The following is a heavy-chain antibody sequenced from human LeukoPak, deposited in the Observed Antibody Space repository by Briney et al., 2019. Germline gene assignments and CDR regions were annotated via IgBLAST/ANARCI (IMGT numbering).Heavy chain of an antibody. CDR3: AREVGINAFDI. Sequence: ASVKVSCKASGYAFTGNHMYWVRQAPGQGLECMGWISSKTGDTHCAQNFQGRVTMTRDTSISTAYMELSRLTSDDTAVYYCAREVGINAFDIWGQGTMVTVSS. V-gene: IGHV1-2*02. J-gene: IGHJ3*02. CDR2: ISSKTGDT. D-gene: IGHD3-10*01. CDR1: GYAFTGNH.